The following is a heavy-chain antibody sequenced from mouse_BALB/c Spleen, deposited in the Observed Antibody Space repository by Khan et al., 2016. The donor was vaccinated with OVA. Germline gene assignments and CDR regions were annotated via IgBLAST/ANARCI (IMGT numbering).Heavy chain of an antibody. CDR3: ARWATWYFDV. CDR2: IYPGGFLT. D-gene: IGHD3-1*01. V-gene: IGHV1-63*02. Sequence: VQLQQSGGEVVRPGTSVKISCKASGYTFTNYWLGWVRQRPGHGLEWIGDIYPGGFLTNYNEQFKGKATLTVDTSSSTANMQLSTLTSEDSAVYFRARWATWYFDVWGAGTTVTVSS. CDR1: GYTFTNYW. J-gene: IGHJ1*01.